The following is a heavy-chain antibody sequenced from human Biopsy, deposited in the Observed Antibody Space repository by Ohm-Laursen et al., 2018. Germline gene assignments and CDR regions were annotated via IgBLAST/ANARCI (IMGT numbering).Heavy chain of an antibody. Sequence: SVKVSCKAPGGTFSNYGFSWVRQAPGQGLEWMGWINPYNGDTNYAQKLQGRVTMTTDTPTSTAYMELRSLRSDDTAVYYCARDYQPTIITIHYYYYGMDVWGQGTTVTVSS. V-gene: IGHV1-18*01. J-gene: IGHJ6*02. CDR3: ARDYQPTIITIHYYYYGMDV. D-gene: IGHD2-2*01. CDR1: GGTFSNYG. CDR2: INPYNGDT.